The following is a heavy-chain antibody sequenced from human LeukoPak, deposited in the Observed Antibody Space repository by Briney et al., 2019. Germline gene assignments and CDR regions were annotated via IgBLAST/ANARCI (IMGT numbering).Heavy chain of an antibody. V-gene: IGHV3-48*03. CDR3: AREEGIAAAAFDY. D-gene: IGHD6-13*01. CDR2: ISSFGSTI. Sequence: GGSLRLSCAASGFTFSSYEMNWVRQAPGKGLEWVSYISSFGSTIYYADSVKGRFTISRDNAKNSLYLQMNSLRAEDTAVYYCAREEGIAAAAFDYWGQGTLVTVSS. J-gene: IGHJ4*02. CDR1: GFTFSSYE.